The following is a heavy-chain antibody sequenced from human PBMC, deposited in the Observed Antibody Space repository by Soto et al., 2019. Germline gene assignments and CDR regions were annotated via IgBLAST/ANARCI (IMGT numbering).Heavy chain of an antibody. CDR2: ISHDGSKT. Sequence: PGGSLRLSCAASGFTFNSYGIHWVRQAPGKGLEWVAVISHDGSKTNYADSVKGRVTISRDNSKDTVYLQMNSLRAEDTAVYYCARREIQGPIDYWGQGTLVTVSS. D-gene: IGHD1-26*01. CDR1: GFTFNSYG. J-gene: IGHJ4*02. CDR3: ARREIQGPIDY. V-gene: IGHV3-30*03.